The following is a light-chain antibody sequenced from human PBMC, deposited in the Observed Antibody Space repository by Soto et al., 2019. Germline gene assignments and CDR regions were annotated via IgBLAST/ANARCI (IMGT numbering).Light chain of an antibody. CDR3: KSYAGSNTYV. J-gene: IGLJ1*01. Sequence: QSALTQPPSASGSPGQSVTISCTGTKNDIGVYDFVSWYQHHPGKAPRLIIYEVVQRPSGVPDRFSGSKSGNTASLTVSGLQDADEADYFCKSYAGSNTYVFGSGTKVTVL. CDR2: EVV. CDR1: KNDIGVYDF. V-gene: IGLV2-8*01.